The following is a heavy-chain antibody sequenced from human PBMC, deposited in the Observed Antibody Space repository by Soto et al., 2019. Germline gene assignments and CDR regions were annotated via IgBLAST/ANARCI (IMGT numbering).Heavy chain of an antibody. Sequence: PSQTLSLTCAISGDSVSSNSAAWNWIRQSPSRGLEWLGRTYYRSKWYNDYAVSVKSRITINPDTSKNQFSLQLNSVTPEDTAVYYCARDIGWQYCSGGSCYMAYDYWGQGTLVTVSS. J-gene: IGHJ4*02. D-gene: IGHD2-15*01. V-gene: IGHV6-1*01. CDR3: ARDIGWQYCSGGSCYMAYDY. CDR2: TYYRSKWYN. CDR1: GDSVSSNSAA.